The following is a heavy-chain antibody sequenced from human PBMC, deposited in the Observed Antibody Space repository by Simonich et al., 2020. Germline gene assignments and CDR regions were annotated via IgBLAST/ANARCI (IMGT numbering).Heavy chain of an antibody. CDR1: GFTFSSYA. Sequence: QVQLVESGGGVVQPGRSLRLSCAASGFTFSSYAMHWVRQAPGKGLEGVARISYDGSNEYYADSVKGQLTISRDNSKNTLYLQMNSRRAEDTAVYYCARDGERYCGGDCYSYFDYWGQGTLVTVSS. V-gene: IGHV3-30*07. J-gene: IGHJ4*02. CDR3: ARDGERYCGGDCYSYFDY. D-gene: IGHD2-21*02. CDR2: ISYDGSNE.